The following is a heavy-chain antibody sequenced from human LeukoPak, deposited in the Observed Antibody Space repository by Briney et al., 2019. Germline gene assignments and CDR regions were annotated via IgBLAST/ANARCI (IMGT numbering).Heavy chain of an antibody. CDR1: GYTFTSYG. CDR3: AGVEGYSYGPDYGMDV. V-gene: IGHV1-18*01. Sequence: GVSVKVSCKASGYTFTSYGISWVRQAPGQGLEWMGWISAYNGNTNYAQKLQGRVTMTTDTSTSTAYMELRSLRSDDTAVYYCAGVEGYSYGPDYGMDVWGQGTTVTVSS. J-gene: IGHJ6*02. CDR2: ISAYNGNT. D-gene: IGHD5-18*01.